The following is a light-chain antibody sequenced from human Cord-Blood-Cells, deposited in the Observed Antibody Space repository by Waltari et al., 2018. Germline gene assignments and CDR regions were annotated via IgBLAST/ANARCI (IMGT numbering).Light chain of an antibody. J-gene: IGLJ2*01. CDR1: ALPKQY. CDR2: KDI. Sequence: SYELTQPPSVSVSPGQTARITCSGDALPKQYAYWYQQKPGQAPVLVIYKDIERPSGIPGRFSGSSSGTTVTLTISGVQAEDEADYYCQSADSSGTYVVFGGGTKLTVL. CDR3: QSADSSGTYVV. V-gene: IGLV3-25*03.